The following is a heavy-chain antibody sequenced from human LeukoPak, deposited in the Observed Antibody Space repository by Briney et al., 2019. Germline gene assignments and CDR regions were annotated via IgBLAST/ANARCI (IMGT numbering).Heavy chain of an antibody. D-gene: IGHD2-21*01. CDR3: ATVLWQPNPYYYYYGMDV. J-gene: IGHJ6*02. CDR1: GYTLTELS. CDR2: FDPEDGET. Sequence: ASVKVSCKVSGYTLTELSMHWVRQAPGKGLEWMGGFDPEDGETIYAQKLQGRVTMTEDTSTDTAYMELSSLRSEDTAVYYCATVLWQPNPYYYYYGMDVWGQGTTVTVSS. V-gene: IGHV1-24*01.